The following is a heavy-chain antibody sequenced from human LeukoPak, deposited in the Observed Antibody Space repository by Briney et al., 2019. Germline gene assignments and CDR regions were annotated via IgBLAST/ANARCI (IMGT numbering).Heavy chain of an antibody. D-gene: IGHD6-13*01. CDR2: INHSGYT. V-gene: IGHV4-34*01. J-gene: IGHJ3*01. CDR3: ARGAICGSSCRAFDV. CDR1: GESFSGYF. Sequence: PSETLSLTCAVYGESFSGYFWGWIRKPPGTGLNWIGEINHSGYTNYKPSLKSRATISRDTSKNQFSLTLNLVSAADAAVYYCARGAICGSSCRAFDVWGQGTMVTVSS.